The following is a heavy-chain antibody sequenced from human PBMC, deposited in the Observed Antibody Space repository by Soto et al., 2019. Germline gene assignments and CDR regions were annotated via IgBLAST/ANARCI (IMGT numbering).Heavy chain of an antibody. J-gene: IGHJ1*01. D-gene: IGHD6-25*01. CDR2: IYSGGST. Sequence: EVQLVESGGGLVQPGGSLRLSCAASGFTVSSNYMSWVRQAPGKGLEWVSVIYSGGSTYYADSVKGRFTISRDNSKKTMYLPMSSPSAEDTAVYYCARESPQRLRVVGQNFQYWGQGTLVTVSS. CDR1: GFTVSSNY. V-gene: IGHV3-66*01. CDR3: ARESPQRLRVVGQNFQY.